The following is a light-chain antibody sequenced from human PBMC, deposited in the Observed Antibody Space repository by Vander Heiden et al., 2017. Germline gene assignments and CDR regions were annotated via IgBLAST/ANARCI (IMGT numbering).Light chain of an antibody. J-gene: IGLJ3*02. CDR3: SAWDNSLNAWV. CDR2: SNN. V-gene: IGLV1-44*01. CDR1: SSNIGSRT. Sequence: QSVLTQPPSASGTPGQRVTISCYGSSSNIGSRTVNWYQHLPGTAPKLLIYSNNQRPSGVPDRISASKSGTSASLAVSGLQSEDEADYYCSAWDNSLNAWVFGGGTKLTVL.